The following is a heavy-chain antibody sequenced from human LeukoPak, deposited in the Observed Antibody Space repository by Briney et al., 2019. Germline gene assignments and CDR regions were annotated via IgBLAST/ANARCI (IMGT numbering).Heavy chain of an antibody. D-gene: IGHD3-22*01. J-gene: IGHJ3*02. Sequence: RASVKVSCKASGYIFTDYYMHWVRQAPGQELGWMGRINPNSGGTNYAQKFQGWVTMTRDTSISTAYMELSRLRSDDTAVYYCARGRTYFYDSSCYLDAFDIWGQGTMVTVSS. V-gene: IGHV1-2*04. CDR2: INPNSGGT. CDR1: GYIFTDYY. CDR3: ARGRTYFYDSSCYLDAFDI.